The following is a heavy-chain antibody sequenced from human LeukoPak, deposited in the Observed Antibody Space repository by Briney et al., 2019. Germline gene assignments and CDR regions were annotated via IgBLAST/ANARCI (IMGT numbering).Heavy chain of an antibody. V-gene: IGHV4-39*01. J-gene: IGHJ4*02. Sequence: PSETLSLTCTVSGGSISSSRYYWAWIRQTPEQGLEWIGSITFSGTTFYHPSLKSRLSISVDTSKNQFSLKLSSVTAADTAVYYCARRVIVGTTXFDXWGQGTLVTVX. CDR1: GGSISSSRYY. D-gene: IGHD1-26*01. CDR3: ARRVIVGTTXFDX. CDR2: ITFSGTT.